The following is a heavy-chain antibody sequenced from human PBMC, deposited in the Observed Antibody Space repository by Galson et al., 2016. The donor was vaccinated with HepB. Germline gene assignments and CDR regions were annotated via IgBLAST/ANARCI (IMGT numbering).Heavy chain of an antibody. CDR2: IALNAAAP. D-gene: IGHD2-8*01. CDR3: AKGNGRNARVFYHGLDV. V-gene: IGHV3-53*01. CDR1: GFSVSNNY. J-gene: IGHJ6*02. Sequence: SLRLSCAASGFSVSNNYMTWVRQAPGKGLQWVSVIALNAAAPYYADSVRGRFTISRDSSKNTLYLQMNSLRAEDTATYYCAKGNGRNARVFYHGLDVWGQGTTVTVSS.